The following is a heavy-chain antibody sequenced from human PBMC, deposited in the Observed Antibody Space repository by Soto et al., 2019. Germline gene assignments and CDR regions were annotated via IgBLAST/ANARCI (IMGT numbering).Heavy chain of an antibody. CDR2: IWYDGSNK. V-gene: IGHV3-33*01. CDR3: ASLVYGRYDSSGPKSFQH. Sequence: PGGSLRLSCAASGFTFSSYGMHWVRQAPGKGLEWVAVIWYDGSNKYYADSVKGRFTISRDNSKNTLYLQMNSLRAEDTAVYYCASLVYGRYDSSGPKSFQHWGQGTLVTVSS. D-gene: IGHD3-22*01. CDR1: GFTFSSYG. J-gene: IGHJ1*01.